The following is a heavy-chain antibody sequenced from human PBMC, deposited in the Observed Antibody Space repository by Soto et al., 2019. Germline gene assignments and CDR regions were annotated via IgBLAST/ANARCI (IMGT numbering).Heavy chain of an antibody. CDR3: ARHRGSWPGFDY. D-gene: IGHD2-21*01. CDR2: IYYSGST. CDR1: GGSISSGGYY. Sequence: QVQLQESGPGLVKPSQTLSLTCSVSGGSISSGGYYWSWIRQHPEKGLEWIGYIYYSGSTHYNPSLTWQVIISVDTSSNRFSLVPRSVPAAGTAIYYCARHRGSWPGFDYWGQGALVTGSS. V-gene: IGHV4-31*01. J-gene: IGHJ4*02.